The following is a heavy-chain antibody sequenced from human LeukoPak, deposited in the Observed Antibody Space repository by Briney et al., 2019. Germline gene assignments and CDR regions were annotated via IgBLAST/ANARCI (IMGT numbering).Heavy chain of an antibody. CDR2: ISAYNGNT. D-gene: IGHD3-16*01. V-gene: IGHV1-18*01. CDR3: ARTPPGGDVDH. Sequence: ASVKVSCKASGYTFTNYGISWVRQAPGQGLEWMGWISAYNGNTNYAQKLQGRVTMTTDTSTSTAYMELRSLRSEDTAVYYCARTPPGGDVDHWGEGTLVTVSS. CDR1: GYTFTNYG. J-gene: IGHJ4*02.